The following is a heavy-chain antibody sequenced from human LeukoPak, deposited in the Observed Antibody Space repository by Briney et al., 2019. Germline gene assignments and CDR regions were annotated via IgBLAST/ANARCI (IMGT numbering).Heavy chain of an antibody. V-gene: IGHV3-33*06. J-gene: IGHJ4*02. Sequence: GGSLRLSCAASGFTFDDYGMSWVRQAPGKGLEWVAVIWYDGSNKYYADSVKGRFTISRDNSKNTLYLQMNSLRAEDTAVYYCAKGYYYGSGSTDYWGPGTLVTVSS. CDR2: IWYDGSNK. CDR3: AKGYYYGSGSTDY. D-gene: IGHD3-10*01. CDR1: GFTFDDYG.